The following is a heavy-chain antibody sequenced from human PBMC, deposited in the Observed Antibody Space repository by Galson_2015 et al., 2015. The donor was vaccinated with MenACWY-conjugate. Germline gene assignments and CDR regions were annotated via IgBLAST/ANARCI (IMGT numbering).Heavy chain of an antibody. J-gene: IGHJ5*02. Sequence: SVKVSCQASGYTFTSYGISWVRQAPGQGLEWMGWISAYNGNTNYAQKLQGRVTMTTDTSTSTAYMELRSLRSDDTAVYYCAGIAAHSGGGGGWFDPWGQGTLVTVSS. D-gene: IGHD6-13*01. V-gene: IGHV1-18*01. CDR1: GYTFTSYG. CDR3: AGIAAHSGGGGGWFDP. CDR2: ISAYNGNT.